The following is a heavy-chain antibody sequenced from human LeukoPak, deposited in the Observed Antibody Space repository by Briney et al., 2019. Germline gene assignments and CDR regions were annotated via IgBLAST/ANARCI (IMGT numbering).Heavy chain of an antibody. Sequence: GGSLRLSCAASGFTFSSYGMSWVRQAPGKGLEWVSAISGSGGSTYYADSVKGRFTISRDNAKNSLYLQMNSLRAEDTAVYYCARHVVALGFDYWGQGTLVTVSS. D-gene: IGHD3-22*01. CDR1: GFTFSSYG. CDR2: ISGSGGST. CDR3: ARHVVALGFDY. J-gene: IGHJ4*02. V-gene: IGHV3-23*01.